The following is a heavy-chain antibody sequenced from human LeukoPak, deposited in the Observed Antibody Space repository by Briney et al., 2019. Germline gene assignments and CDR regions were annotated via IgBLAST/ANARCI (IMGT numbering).Heavy chain of an antibody. V-gene: IGHV3-74*01. D-gene: IGHD1/OR15-1a*01. CDR3: STVEHF. Sequence: PGGSLKLSCSASGLPLGGSWLLWVGQIPGKGLVWVSRIDSDGSGTSYADSVKGRFTISRDDVKNMLYLQMNSLRVEDTGLYYCSTVEHFWGQGTLVTVSS. CDR2: IDSDGSGT. CDR1: GLPLGGSW. J-gene: IGHJ4*02.